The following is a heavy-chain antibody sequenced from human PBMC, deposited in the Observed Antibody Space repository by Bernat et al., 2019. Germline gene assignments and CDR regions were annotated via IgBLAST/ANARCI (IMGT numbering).Heavy chain of an antibody. CDR2: ISGSGRST. CDR1: GFTFSNYA. Sequence: EVQLVESGGGLVQPGGSLRLSCVASGFTFSNYAMSWVRQAPGKGLEWVSAISGSGRSTHYADSVKGRFTVSRDNSKNTLSLQMNSLQAEDTAVYYCAEYRVLSSWVRYFDLWGRGTLVTVSS. J-gene: IGHJ2*01. CDR3: AEYRVLSSWVRYFDL. V-gene: IGHV3-23*04. D-gene: IGHD3-10*02.